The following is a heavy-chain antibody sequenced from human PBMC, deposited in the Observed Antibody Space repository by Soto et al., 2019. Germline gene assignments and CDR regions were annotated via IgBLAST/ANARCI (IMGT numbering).Heavy chain of an antibody. CDR2: ISGGGGST. Sequence: GGSLRLSCATSGFTFTGYVMSWVRQAPGKGLEWVAAISGGGGSTYYAAAVKGRFTISRDNSMSTLSLQMNSLRAEDTAVYYCAKTYYYDSSGYYFENYYFDYWGQGTLVTVSS. D-gene: IGHD3-22*01. CDR1: GFTFTGYV. CDR3: AKTYYYDSSGYYFENYYFDY. V-gene: IGHV3-23*01. J-gene: IGHJ4*02.